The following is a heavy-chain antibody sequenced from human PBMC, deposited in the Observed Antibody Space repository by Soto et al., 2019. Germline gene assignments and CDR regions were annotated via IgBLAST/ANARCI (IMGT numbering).Heavy chain of an antibody. D-gene: IGHD4-17*01. V-gene: IGHV2-26*01. CDR2: IFSDNER. J-gene: IGHJ6*01. Sequence: SGPTLVNPTETLTLTCTVSGFSLTTFKMGVSWIRQPPGKALEWLAHIFSDNERSYSTSLQGRLTISKDTSGSQVVLSMTNVDPVDTATYYCARMNVDSYQFYYAMDVLGQGTTVTVS. CDR1: GFSLTTFKMG. CDR3: ARMNVDSYQFYYAMDV.